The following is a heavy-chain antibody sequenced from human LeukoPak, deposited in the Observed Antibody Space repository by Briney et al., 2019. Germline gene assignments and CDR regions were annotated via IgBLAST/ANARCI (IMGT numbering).Heavy chain of an antibody. Sequence: SETLSLTCTVSGGSISSYYWSWIRQPPGKGLEWIGYIYYSGSTNYSPSLKSRVTISVDTSKNQFSLKLSSVTAADTAVYYCARHTLVAASSFDYWGRGTLVTVSS. D-gene: IGHD2-15*01. CDR1: GGSISSYY. CDR2: IYYSGST. V-gene: IGHV4-59*08. CDR3: ARHTLVAASSFDY. J-gene: IGHJ4*02.